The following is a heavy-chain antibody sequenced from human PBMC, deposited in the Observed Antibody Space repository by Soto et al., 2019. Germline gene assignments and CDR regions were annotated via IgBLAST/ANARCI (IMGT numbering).Heavy chain of an antibody. J-gene: IGHJ4*02. V-gene: IGHV3-7*02. D-gene: IGHD3-9*01. CDR2: IKEDGGKK. CDR1: GFTFSSDW. Sequence: PGGSLRLSCAASGFTFSSDWMSWVRQAPGKGLEWVANIKEDGGKKYYGDSVEGRFTIFRDNVENSLSLQMTNLRADDTAVYYCARFRDYFGRWGQGMLVTVSS. CDR3: ARFRDYFGR.